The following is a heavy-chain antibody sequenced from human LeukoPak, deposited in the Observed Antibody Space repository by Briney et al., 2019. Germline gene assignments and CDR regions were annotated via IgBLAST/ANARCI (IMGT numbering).Heavy chain of an antibody. J-gene: IGHJ3*02. CDR1: GDSVTSGGYF. Sequence: SETLSITCAVSGDSVTSGGYFWTWIRQLPGKGLEWIGSISNSGTTSYNPSLKSRVSISLDTSNNHFSLRLGSVTAADTAVYYCARDVVVTSSPDAFDIWGQGTMVIVSS. D-gene: IGHD2-21*02. CDR2: ISNSGTT. CDR3: ARDVVVTSSPDAFDI. V-gene: IGHV4-31*11.